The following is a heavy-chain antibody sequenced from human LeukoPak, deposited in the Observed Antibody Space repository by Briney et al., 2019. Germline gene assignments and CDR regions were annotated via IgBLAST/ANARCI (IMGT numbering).Heavy chain of an antibody. D-gene: IGHD6-19*01. Sequence: GGSLRLSCAASGFSFSASSMSWVRQTPGKGLEWVSSISENGRSTYYADSVKGRFTISRDNSKNTLYLQMNSLRAEDTAVYYCARGKGVAGPFDYWGQGTLVTVSS. CDR3: ARGKGVAGPFDY. J-gene: IGHJ4*02. CDR2: ISENGRST. CDR1: GFSFSASS. V-gene: IGHV3-23*01.